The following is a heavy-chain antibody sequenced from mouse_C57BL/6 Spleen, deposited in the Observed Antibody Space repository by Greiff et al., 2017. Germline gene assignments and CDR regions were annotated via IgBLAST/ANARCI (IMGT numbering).Heavy chain of an antibody. V-gene: IGHV1-80*01. Sequence: VQLQQSGAELVKPGASVKISCKASGYAFSSYWMNWVKQRPGKGLEWIGQIYPGDGDTNYNGKFKGKATLTADKSSSTAYMQLSSLTSEDSAVYFCARGAVYSYYFDYWGQGTTLTVSS. CDR3: ARGAVYSYYFDY. CDR1: GYAFSSYW. J-gene: IGHJ2*01. CDR2: IYPGDGDT. D-gene: IGHD2-1*01.